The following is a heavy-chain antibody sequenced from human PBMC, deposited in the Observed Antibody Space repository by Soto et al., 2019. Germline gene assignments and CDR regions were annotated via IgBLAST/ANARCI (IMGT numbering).Heavy chain of an antibody. CDR3: ATDDYGICPY. D-gene: IGHD3-10*01. CDR1: GYPFTTYY. Sequence: HVQLVQSGTEVKKPGASVRVSCMVSGYPFTTYYIHWVRQAPGQGLEWMGWIDPRSGGTVYERKFQGRVTMTMDTSISTVYMDLSGLTSEDTALYYCATDDYGICPYWGQGSLVTVSS. J-gene: IGHJ4*02. CDR2: IDPRSGGT. V-gene: IGHV1-2*02.